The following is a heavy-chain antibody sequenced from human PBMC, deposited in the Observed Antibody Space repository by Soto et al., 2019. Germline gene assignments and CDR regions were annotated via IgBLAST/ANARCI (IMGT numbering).Heavy chain of an antibody. CDR2: IGYDGSNK. D-gene: IGHD3-10*01. V-gene: IGHV3-30-3*01. Sequence: QVQLVESGGGMVQPGRSLRLSCAASGLTLSRFAMHWVRQAPGKGLEWVAVIGYDGSNKDYADSVKGRFTISRDNSKNTLYLQMNSLRPEDTAVYYCARDPVNYYGSWTYGMDVWGQGTTVTVSS. CDR3: ARDPVNYYGSWTYGMDV. J-gene: IGHJ6*02. CDR1: GLTLSRFA.